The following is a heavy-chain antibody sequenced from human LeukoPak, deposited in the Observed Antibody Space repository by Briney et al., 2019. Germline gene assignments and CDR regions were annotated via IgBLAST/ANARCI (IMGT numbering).Heavy chain of an antibody. CDR3: ARGRVYCSGGSCRQYYCMDV. D-gene: IGHD2-15*01. CDR2: IYYTGSI. Sequence: PSETLSLTCTVSGGSISSSSYYWGWIRQPPGKGLEWIGSIYYTGSIYYNPSLKSRVTISVDTSKNQFSLKLSSVTAADTAVYYCARGRVYCSGGSCRQYYCMDVWGKGTTVTVSS. J-gene: IGHJ6*03. CDR1: GGSISSSSYY. V-gene: IGHV4-39*07.